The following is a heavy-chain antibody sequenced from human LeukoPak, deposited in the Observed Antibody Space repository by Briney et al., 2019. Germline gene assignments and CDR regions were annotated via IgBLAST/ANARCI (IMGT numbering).Heavy chain of an antibody. J-gene: IGHJ6*02. Sequence: PSETLSLACAVYGGSFSGYYWSWIRQPPGKGLEWIGEINHSGSTNYNPSLKSRVTISVDTSKNQFSLKLSSVTAADTAVYYYARSSWLWPLDVWGQGTTVTVSS. CDR3: ARSSWLWPLDV. CDR2: INHSGST. CDR1: GGSFSGYY. V-gene: IGHV4-34*01. D-gene: IGHD5-12*01.